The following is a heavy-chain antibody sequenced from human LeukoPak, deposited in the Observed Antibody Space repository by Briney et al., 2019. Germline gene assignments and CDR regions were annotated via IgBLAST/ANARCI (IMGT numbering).Heavy chain of an antibody. Sequence: GESLKISFKGSGYVFTNYWIAWVRQVPEKGLEWMGIIHPGSSNTKYCPSFQGQVAISADKSISTAYLHWNNLRASDTAMYYCASHYETSGYFGFDIWGQGTMVTV. J-gene: IGHJ3*02. D-gene: IGHD3-22*01. CDR1: GYVFTNYW. V-gene: IGHV5-51*01. CDR2: IHPGSSNT. CDR3: ASHYETSGYFGFDI.